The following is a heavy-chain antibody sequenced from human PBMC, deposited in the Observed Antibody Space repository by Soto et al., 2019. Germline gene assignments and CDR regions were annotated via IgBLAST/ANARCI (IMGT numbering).Heavy chain of an antibody. D-gene: IGHD3-10*01. Sequence: PGGSLRLSCAASGFTFHSYTMNWVRQAPGKGLEWVSSISSSGNSLYYADSLRGRFTISRDNVKNSMFLEMSSLRPEDTGVYFCARDSRSGRGYFDCWGQGTLVTVSS. J-gene: IGHJ4*02. CDR2: ISSSGNSL. CDR1: GFTFHSYT. CDR3: ARDSRSGRGYFDC. V-gene: IGHV3-21*01.